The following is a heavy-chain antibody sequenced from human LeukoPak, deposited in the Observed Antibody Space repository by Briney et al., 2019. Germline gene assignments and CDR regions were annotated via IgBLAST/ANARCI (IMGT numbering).Heavy chain of an antibody. CDR1: GGSFRGYY. CDR3: AGGRRGGFVMATITAVFFDY. Sequence: SETLSLTCAVYGGSFRGYYWSWIRQPPAKGLEGIGEINHSGSTNYKPFLKSRVTISVDTSKNQFSLKLSSVTAADTAVYCCAGGRRGGFVMATITAVFFDYWGQGTWSTSPQ. CDR2: INHSGST. V-gene: IGHV4-34*01. J-gene: IGHJ4*02. D-gene: IGHD5-24*01.